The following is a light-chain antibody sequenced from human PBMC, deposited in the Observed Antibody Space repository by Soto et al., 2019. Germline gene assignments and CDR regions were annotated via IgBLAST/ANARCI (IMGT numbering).Light chain of an antibody. J-gene: IGKJ4*01. CDR2: DAS. CDR1: QDINTY. CDR3: QYRYSSPLT. V-gene: IGKV3-11*01. Sequence: EVVLTQSPATLSLSPGEKATLSCRASQDINTYLAWYQQKPGQPPRLLIYDASNRASGIPARFSGSGSGTDFPLIINSLDPEDVAIYYCQYRYSSPLTFGGGTKVEIK.